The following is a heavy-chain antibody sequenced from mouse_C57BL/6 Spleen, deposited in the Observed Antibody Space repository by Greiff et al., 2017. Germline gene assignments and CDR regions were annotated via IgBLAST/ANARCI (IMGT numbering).Heavy chain of an antibody. Sequence: EVKLVESGGGLVKPGGSLKLSCAASGFTFSDYGMHWVRQAPEKGLEWVAYISSGSSTIYYADTVKGRFTISRDNAKNTLFLQMTSLRSEDTAMYYCARGDGSFYLDYWGQGTTLTVSS. D-gene: IGHD2-3*01. CDR3: ARGDGSFYLDY. V-gene: IGHV5-17*01. CDR2: ISSGSSTI. CDR1: GFTFSDYG. J-gene: IGHJ2*01.